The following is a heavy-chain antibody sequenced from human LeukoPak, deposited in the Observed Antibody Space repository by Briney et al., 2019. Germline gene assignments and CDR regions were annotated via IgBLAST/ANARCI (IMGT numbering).Heavy chain of an antibody. CDR2: IYYSGST. CDR3: ARAALPARFDP. CDR1: GFSISSYY. Sequence: SETLSLTCTVSGFSISSYYWSWIRQPPGKGLEWIGYIYYSGSTNYNPSLKSRVTISVDTSKNQFSLKLSSVTAADTAVYYCARAALPARFDPWGQGTLVTVSS. D-gene: IGHD2-2*01. V-gene: IGHV4-59*01. J-gene: IGHJ5*02.